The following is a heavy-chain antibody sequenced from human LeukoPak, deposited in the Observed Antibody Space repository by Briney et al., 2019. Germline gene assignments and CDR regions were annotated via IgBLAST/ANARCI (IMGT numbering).Heavy chain of an antibody. J-gene: IGHJ4*02. CDR2: ISSSSSYI. CDR1: GFTFSSYS. Sequence: GGSLRLSCAASGFTFSSYSMNWVRQAPGKGLEWVSSISSSSSYIYYADSVKGRFTISRDNAKNSLYLQMNSLRAEDTAVCYCARVDFWSGSPRLGFDYWGQGTLVTVSS. V-gene: IGHV3-21*01. D-gene: IGHD3-3*01. CDR3: ARVDFWSGSPRLGFDY.